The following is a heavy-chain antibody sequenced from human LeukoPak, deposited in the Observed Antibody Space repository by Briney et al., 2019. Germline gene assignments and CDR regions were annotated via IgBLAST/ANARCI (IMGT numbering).Heavy chain of an antibody. CDR2: IYPGDSST. CDR3: ARFRFYGSGSYYSY. D-gene: IGHD3-10*01. CDR1: GFSFTDYW. J-gene: IGHJ4*02. V-gene: IGHV5-51*01. Sequence: GESLKIPCKGSGFSFTDYWIGWVRQMPGKGLEWMGMIYPGDSSTRYSPSFQGQVTISVDKAISTAYLQWSSLKASDTAIYYCARFRFYGSGSYYSYWGQGTLVTVSS.